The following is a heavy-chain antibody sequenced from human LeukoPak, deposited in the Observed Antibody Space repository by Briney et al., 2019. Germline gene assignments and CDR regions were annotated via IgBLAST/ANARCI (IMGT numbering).Heavy chain of an antibody. D-gene: IGHD3-10*01. CDR3: AGNYGPYYFDY. Sequence: PGRSLRLSCAASGFTFSNYGMHWVRQAPGKGLGWVAVIWYDGSNKYYADSVKGRFTISRDNSKNTLYLQMNSLRAEDTAVYYCAGNYGPYYFDYWGQGTLVTVSS. CDR1: GFTFSNYG. CDR2: IWYDGSNK. J-gene: IGHJ4*02. V-gene: IGHV3-33*01.